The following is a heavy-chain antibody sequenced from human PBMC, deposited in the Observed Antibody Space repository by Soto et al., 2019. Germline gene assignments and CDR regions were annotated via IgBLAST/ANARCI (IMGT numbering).Heavy chain of an antibody. D-gene: IGHD3-16*02. J-gene: IGHJ4*02. CDR2: ISAYNGNT. Sequence: ASVKVSCKASGYTFTSYGISWVRQAPGQGLEWMRWISAYNGNTNYAQKLQGRVTMTTDTSTSTAYMELRSLRSDDTAVYYCARDRLRLGELSPFDYWGQGTLVTVSS. V-gene: IGHV1-18*01. CDR1: GYTFTSYG. CDR3: ARDRLRLGELSPFDY.